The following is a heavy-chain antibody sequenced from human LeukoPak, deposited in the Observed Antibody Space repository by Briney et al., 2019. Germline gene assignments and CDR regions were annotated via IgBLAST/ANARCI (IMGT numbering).Heavy chain of an antibody. Sequence: SETLSLTCTVSGVSINTYYASWIRQAPGKGLEFIGFIYNGGNTNYNPSLKSRATISVDTSNNQFSLGLTSVTAADTAMYYCAAGPWELDFWGQGTLVTVSS. CDR1: GVSINTYY. CDR3: AAGPWELDF. J-gene: IGHJ4*02. D-gene: IGHD1-26*01. V-gene: IGHV4-4*09. CDR2: IYNGGNT.